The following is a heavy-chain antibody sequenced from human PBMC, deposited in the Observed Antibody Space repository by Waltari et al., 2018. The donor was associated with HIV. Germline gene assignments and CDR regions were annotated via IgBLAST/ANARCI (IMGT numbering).Heavy chain of an antibody. Sequence: QVQLVQSGAEVKKPGASVKVSCKASGYTFTSYYMHWVRQAPGQGLEWMGIINPSGGSTSYAQKFQGRVTMTRDTSTSTVYMELSSLRSEDTAVYYCAFITMVRPDFDYWGQGTLVTVSS. CDR1: GYTFTSYY. V-gene: IGHV1-46*01. D-gene: IGHD3-10*01. CDR2: INPSGGST. CDR3: AFITMVRPDFDY. J-gene: IGHJ4*02.